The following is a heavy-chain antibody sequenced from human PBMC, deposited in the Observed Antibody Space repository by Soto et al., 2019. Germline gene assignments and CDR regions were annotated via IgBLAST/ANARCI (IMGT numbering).Heavy chain of an antibody. CDR1: GFTFSSYG. Sequence: GGSLRLSCAASGFTFSSYGMHWVRQAPGKGLEWVAVIWYDGSNKYYADSVKGRFTISRDNSKNTLYLQMDSLRAEDTAVYYCARDRSYGYNYYYGMDVWGQGTTVTVSS. J-gene: IGHJ6*02. V-gene: IGHV3-33*01. CDR3: ARDRSYGYNYYYGMDV. D-gene: IGHD5-18*01. CDR2: IWYDGSNK.